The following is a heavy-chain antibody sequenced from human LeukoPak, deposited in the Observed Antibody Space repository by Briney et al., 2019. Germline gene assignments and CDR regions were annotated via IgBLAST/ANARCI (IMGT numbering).Heavy chain of an antibody. V-gene: IGHV3-23*01. CDR1: GFTFSSYA. CDR3: AKDVRIAARQAANYFDY. CDR2: ISGSGGST. D-gene: IGHD6-6*01. Sequence: GGSLRLSCAASGFTFSSYAMSWVRQAPGKGLEWVSAISGSGGSTYYADSEKGRSTISRDNSKNTLYLQMNSLRAEDTAVYYCAKDVRIAARQAANYFDYWGQGTLVTVSS. J-gene: IGHJ4*02.